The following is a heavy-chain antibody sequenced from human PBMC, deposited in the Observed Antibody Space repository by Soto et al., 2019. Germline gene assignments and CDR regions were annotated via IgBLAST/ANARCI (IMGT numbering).Heavy chain of an antibody. Sequence: GGSLRLSCAASGFTFSSYSMNWVRQAPGKGLEWVSYISSSSSTIYYADSVKGRFTISRDNAKNSLYLQMNSLRAEDTAVYYCATSRNPPGAVVIAVPYYFDYWGQGTLVTVSS. V-gene: IGHV3-48*01. J-gene: IGHJ4*02. D-gene: IGHD2-21*01. CDR3: ATSRNPPGAVVIAVPYYFDY. CDR2: ISSSSSTI. CDR1: GFTFSSYS.